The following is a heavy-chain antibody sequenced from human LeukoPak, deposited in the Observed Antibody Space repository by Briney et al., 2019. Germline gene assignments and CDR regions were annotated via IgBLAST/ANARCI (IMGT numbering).Heavy chain of an antibody. CDR3: ATGRYSSSPLDY. CDR1: GFTFSSYS. CDR2: ISSSSSYI. Sequence: GGSLRLSCAASGFTFSSYSMNWVRQAPGKGLVWVSSISSSSSYIYYADSVKGRFTISRDNAKNSLYLQMNSLRAEDTAVYYCATGRYSSSPLDYWGQGTLVTVSS. V-gene: IGHV3-21*01. J-gene: IGHJ4*02. D-gene: IGHD6-6*01.